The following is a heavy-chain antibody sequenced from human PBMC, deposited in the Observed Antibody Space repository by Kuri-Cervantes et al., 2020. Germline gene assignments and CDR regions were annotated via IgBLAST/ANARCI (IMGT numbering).Heavy chain of an antibody. CDR2: INPNSGGT. V-gene: IGHV1-18*01. CDR3: ARGSWATKWFPYPYYPDAFDI. J-gene: IGHJ3*02. CDR1: GYTFTSYG. D-gene: IGHD1-26*01. Sequence: ASVKVSCKASGYTFTSYGISWVRQAPGQGLERMGWINPNSGGTNYAQKFQGRVTMTRDTSTSTAYMELRSLRSDDTAVYYCARGSWATKWFPYPYYPDAFDIWGQGTMVTVSS.